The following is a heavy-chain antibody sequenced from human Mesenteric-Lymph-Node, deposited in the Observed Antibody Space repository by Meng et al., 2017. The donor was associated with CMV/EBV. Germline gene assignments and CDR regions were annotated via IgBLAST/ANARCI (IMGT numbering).Heavy chain of an antibody. V-gene: IGHV1-2*06. Sequence: QVQLVQSRAEVGKPGASVMVSCKASGYTFTDFYIHWVRQAPGQGLEWMGRINPNSGVSNSAQNFQGRVTMTRHTSISTAYMELGRLTSDDTAVYYCARDNVNPEGFDPWGQGTLVTVSS. CDR2: INPNSGVS. CDR3: ARDNVNPEGFDP. J-gene: IGHJ5*02. CDR1: GYTFTDFY. D-gene: IGHD2/OR15-2a*01.